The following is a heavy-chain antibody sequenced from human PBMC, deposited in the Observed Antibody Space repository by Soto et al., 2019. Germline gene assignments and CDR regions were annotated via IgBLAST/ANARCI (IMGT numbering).Heavy chain of an antibody. CDR1: GFTFSTYG. V-gene: IGHV3-30*18. D-gene: IGHD4-17*01. CDR2: ISYDGTNK. CDR3: AKDLQSYGDYDYYCYGMDV. J-gene: IGHJ6*02. Sequence: QVQLVESGGGEVQPGRSLTISCATSGFTFSTYGMHWVRQTPGKGVDLVAVISYDGTNKFYSDSVKGRFTISRDNFKNTLTLQMNSLRADDTAVYSCAKDLQSYGDYDYYCYGMDVWGLGTRVTVSS.